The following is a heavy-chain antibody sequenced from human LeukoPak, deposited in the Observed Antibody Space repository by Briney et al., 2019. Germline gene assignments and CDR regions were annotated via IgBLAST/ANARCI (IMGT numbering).Heavy chain of an antibody. CDR1: GFTFSNYW. Sequence: GGSLRLSCAASGFTFSNYWMSWVRQAPGRGLEWVANIKQDGSVEYYVDSVKGRFTISRDNAKNSLYLQMSSLRGGDTAVYYCARAPRPGFWSGYCEYWGQGTLVTVSS. D-gene: IGHD3-3*01. V-gene: IGHV3-7*01. CDR2: IKQDGSVE. J-gene: IGHJ4*02. CDR3: ARAPRPGFWSGYCEY.